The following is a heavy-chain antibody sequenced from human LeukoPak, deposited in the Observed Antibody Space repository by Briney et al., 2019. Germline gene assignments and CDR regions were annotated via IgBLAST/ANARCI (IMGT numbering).Heavy chain of an antibody. D-gene: IGHD6-19*01. CDR1: GFTFSSYG. Sequence: GGSLRLSCAASGFTFSSYGMHWVRQAPGKGLEWVSSISSSSSYIYYADSVKGRFTISRDNAENSLYLQMNSLRDEDTAVYYCARDPYSGGYGAYYYYYMDVWGKGTTVTVSS. CDR2: ISSSSSYI. V-gene: IGHV3-21*01. J-gene: IGHJ6*03. CDR3: ARDPYSGGYGAYYYYYMDV.